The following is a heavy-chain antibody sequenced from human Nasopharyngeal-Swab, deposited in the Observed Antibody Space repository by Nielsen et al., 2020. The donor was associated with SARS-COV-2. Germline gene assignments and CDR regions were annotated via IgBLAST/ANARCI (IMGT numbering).Heavy chain of an antibody. CDR3: ARASGSYLLAFDI. J-gene: IGHJ3*02. Sequence: GGSLRLSCAASGFTFSDYYMSWIRQAPGKGLEWVSYISSSGSTIYYADSVKGQFTISRDNAKNSLYLQMNSLRAEDTAVYYCARASGSYLLAFDIWGQGTMVTVSS. V-gene: IGHV3-11*04. D-gene: IGHD1-26*01. CDR1: GFTFSDYY. CDR2: ISSSGSTI.